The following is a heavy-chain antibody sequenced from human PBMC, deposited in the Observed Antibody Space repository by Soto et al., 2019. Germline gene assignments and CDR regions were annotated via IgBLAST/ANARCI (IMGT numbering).Heavy chain of an antibody. J-gene: IGHJ4*02. CDR3: ASQAFDY. V-gene: IGHV3-33*01. Sequence: XGSLRLSCTASGFIFRDYGMQWVRQAPGKGLEWLAFIWHDGSKKYYADSLKGRFTISRDNSKNTMYLQMSSPTVEDTAVYYCASQAFDYWGQGTLVTVSS. CDR1: GFIFRDYG. CDR2: IWHDGSKK.